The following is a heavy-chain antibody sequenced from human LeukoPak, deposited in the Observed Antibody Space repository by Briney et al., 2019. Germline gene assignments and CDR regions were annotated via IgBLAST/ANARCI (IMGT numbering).Heavy chain of an antibody. V-gene: IGHV3-30*04. CDR3: AKVKRMYSSSWGIYYYYYMDV. CDR2: ISYDGSNK. D-gene: IGHD6-13*01. CDR1: GFTFSSYA. J-gene: IGHJ6*03. Sequence: PGGSLRLSCAASGFTFSSYAMHWVRQAPGKGLEWVAVISYDGSNKYYADSVKGRFTISRDNSKNTLYLQMNSLRAEDTAVYYCAKVKRMYSSSWGIYYYYYMDVWGKGTTVTISS.